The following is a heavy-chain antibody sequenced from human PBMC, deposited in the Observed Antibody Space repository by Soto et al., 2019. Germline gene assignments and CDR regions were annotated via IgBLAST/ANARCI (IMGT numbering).Heavy chain of an antibody. Sequence: QVQLQESGPGLVKPSQTLSLTCTVSGGSISSGGYYWTWIRQHPGKGLEWIGYNYYSGITYYNPSPKSRVTTSLDTSKNQFSLKLSSVTAADTAVYYCARGSSIAGLYYGMDVWGQGTTVTVSS. CDR1: GGSISSGGYY. V-gene: IGHV4-31*03. CDR2: NYYSGIT. CDR3: ARGSSIAGLYYGMDV. D-gene: IGHD6-6*01. J-gene: IGHJ6*02.